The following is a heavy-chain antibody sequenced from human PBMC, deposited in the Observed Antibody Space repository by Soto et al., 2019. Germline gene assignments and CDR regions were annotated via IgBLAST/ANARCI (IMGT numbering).Heavy chain of an antibody. CDR3: ARVMGQTFSAKWSYYGMDV. D-gene: IGHD2-8*01. J-gene: IGHJ6*02. Sequence: PGGSLRLSCAASGFTFSDYGMHWVRQAPGKGLEWVTVTSYDEINENYADSVKGRFTISRDNSKNTLYLQMSSLRVEDTAVYYCARVMGQTFSAKWSYYGMDVWGRGTTVTVSS. V-gene: IGHV3-33*01. CDR1: GFTFSDYG. CDR2: TSYDEINE.